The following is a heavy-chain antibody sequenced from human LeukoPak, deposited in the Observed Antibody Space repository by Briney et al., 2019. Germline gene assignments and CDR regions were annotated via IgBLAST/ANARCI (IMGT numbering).Heavy chain of an antibody. J-gene: IGHJ4*02. D-gene: IGHD5-12*01. Sequence: ASVKVSCKASGYIFTGYYIHWVRQAPGQGLEWMGWINPNSGGTNYAQKFQGRVTMPRDTSISTAYMELSWLRSDDTAVYYCARSGYGGVHADDYWGQGTLVTVSS. V-gene: IGHV1-2*02. CDR3: ARSGYGGVHADDY. CDR1: GYIFTGYY. CDR2: INPNSGGT.